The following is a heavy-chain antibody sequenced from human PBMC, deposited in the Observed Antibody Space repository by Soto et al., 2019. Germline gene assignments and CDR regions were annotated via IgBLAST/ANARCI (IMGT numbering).Heavy chain of an antibody. Sequence: ASVKVSCKASGYTFTSYAIHWVRQAPGQRLEWMGWINAGNGNTNYAQKLQGRVTMTTDTSTSTAYMELRSLRSDDTAVYYCARGGTRIAVAGTPWGQGTLVTVSS. V-gene: IGHV1-3*01. CDR2: INAGNGNT. J-gene: IGHJ5*02. CDR1: GYTFTSYA. D-gene: IGHD6-19*01. CDR3: ARGGTRIAVAGTP.